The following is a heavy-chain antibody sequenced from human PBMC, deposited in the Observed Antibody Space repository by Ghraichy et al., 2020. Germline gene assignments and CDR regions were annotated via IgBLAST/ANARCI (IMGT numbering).Heavy chain of an antibody. CDR2: ISSSSSTI. J-gene: IGHJ4*02. D-gene: IGHD2-2*01. V-gene: IGHV3-48*02. Sequence: GGSLRLSCAASGFTFSSYSMNWVRQAPGKGLEWVSYISSSSSTIYYADSVKGRFTISRDNAKNSLYLQMNSLRDEDTAVYYCARVSCSSTSCFYGYWGQGTLVTVSS. CDR1: GFTFSSYS. CDR3: ARVSCSSTSCFYGY.